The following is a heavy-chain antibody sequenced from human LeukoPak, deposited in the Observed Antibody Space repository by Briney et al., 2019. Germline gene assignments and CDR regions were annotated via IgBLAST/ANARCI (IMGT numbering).Heavy chain of an antibody. Sequence: GGSPRLSCAASGFTFSSYSMNWVRQAPGKGLEWVSSISTSSNYIYYADPVKGRFTISRDNAKNSLYLQMNSLRAEDTAVYYCASDRLVRQTDGVSWGQGTLVTVSS. V-gene: IGHV3-21*01. CDR3: ASDRLVRQTDGVS. CDR1: GFTFSSYS. D-gene: IGHD6-19*01. J-gene: IGHJ5*02. CDR2: ISTSSNYI.